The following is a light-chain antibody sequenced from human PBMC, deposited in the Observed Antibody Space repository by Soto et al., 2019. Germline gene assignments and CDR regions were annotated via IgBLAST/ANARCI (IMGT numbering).Light chain of an antibody. J-gene: IGLJ2*01. CDR1: SSDVGGYNH. CDR2: EVR. CDR3: SSYTTSSTLVL. V-gene: IGLV2-14*01. Sequence: QSALTQPASVSGSPGQSITISCTGTSSDVGGYNHVSWYQQHPGKAPKLIIYEVRNRPSGVSNRLSGSKSGNTASLTISGLQAEDEADYFCSSYTTSSTLVLFGGGTKVTVL.